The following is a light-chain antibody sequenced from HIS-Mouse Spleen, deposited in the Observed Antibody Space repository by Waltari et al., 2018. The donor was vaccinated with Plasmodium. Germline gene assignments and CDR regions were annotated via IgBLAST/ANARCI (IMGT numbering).Light chain of an antibody. J-gene: IGLJ3*02. V-gene: IGLV3-10*01. Sequence: SYELTQPPSVSVSPGQTARIPCSGDAFPTNSAYWYQQKSGQAPVLVIYEDSKRPSGIPERFSGSSSGTMATLTISGAQVEDEADYYCYSTDSSGNHRVFGGGTKLTVL. CDR2: EDS. CDR1: AFPTNS. CDR3: YSTDSSGNHRV.